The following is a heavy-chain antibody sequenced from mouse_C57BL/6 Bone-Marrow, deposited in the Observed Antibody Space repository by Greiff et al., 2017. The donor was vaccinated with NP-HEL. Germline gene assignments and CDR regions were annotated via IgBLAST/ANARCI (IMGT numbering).Heavy chain of an antibody. J-gene: IGHJ1*03. CDR1: GYAFSSSW. V-gene: IGHV1-82*01. CDR2: IYPGDGDT. D-gene: IGHD2-1*01. Sequence: QVQLQQSGPELVKPGASVKISCKASGYAFSSSWMNWVKQRPGKGLEWIGRIYPGDGDTNYNGKFKGKATLTADKSSSTAYMQLSSLTSEDSAVYFCARSRGLYGNYGVRYFDVWGTGTTVTVSS. CDR3: ARSRGLYGNYGVRYFDV.